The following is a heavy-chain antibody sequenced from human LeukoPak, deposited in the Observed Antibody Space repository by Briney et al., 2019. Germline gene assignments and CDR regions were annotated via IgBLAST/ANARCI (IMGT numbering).Heavy chain of an antibody. Sequence: GGSLRLSCAASGFTFSPYWMHWVRQAPGKGLVWVSRITSEGSTTDYADSVKGRFTISRDNAKNTLYLQMNSLRVEDTAVYYCARDDLRRHAFDIWGQGTMVSVSS. D-gene: IGHD3/OR15-3a*01. J-gene: IGHJ3*02. CDR3: ARDDLRRHAFDI. V-gene: IGHV3-74*01. CDR1: GFTFSPYW. CDR2: ITSEGSTT.